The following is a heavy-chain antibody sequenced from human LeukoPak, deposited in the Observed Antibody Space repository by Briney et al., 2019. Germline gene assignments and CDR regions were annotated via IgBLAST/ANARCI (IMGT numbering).Heavy chain of an antibody. V-gene: IGHV4-34*01. CDR2: INHSGST. Sequence: PSETLSLTCVVYGGSFSGYYWSWIRQPPGKGLEWIGEINHSGSTNYNPSLKSRVTISVDTSKKQFSLKLSSVTAADTAVYYCARGLSAVVYWGQGTLVTVSS. J-gene: IGHJ4*02. CDR3: ARGLSAVVY. CDR1: GGSFSGYY. D-gene: IGHD3-16*02.